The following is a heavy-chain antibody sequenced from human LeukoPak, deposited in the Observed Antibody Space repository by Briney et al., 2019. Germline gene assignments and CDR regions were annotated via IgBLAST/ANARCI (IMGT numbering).Heavy chain of an antibody. CDR1: GYTFTNYD. CDR2: MNPNSGDT. CDR3: TRSGFGGGVHFDY. Sequence: ASVKVSCKASGYTFTNYDINWVRQAAGQGLEWMGWMNPNSGDTGYVEKFQGRVPMTRDTSMNTAYMELSSLRSEDTAVYYCTRSGFGGGVHFDYWGQGTPVTLSS. V-gene: IGHV1-8*01. D-gene: IGHD3-16*01. J-gene: IGHJ4*02.